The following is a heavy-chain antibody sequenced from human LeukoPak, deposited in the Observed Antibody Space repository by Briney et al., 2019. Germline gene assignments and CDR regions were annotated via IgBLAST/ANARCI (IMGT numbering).Heavy chain of an antibody. Sequence: ASVKVSCKASGYTFTSYGISWVRQAPGQGLEWMGWISAYNGNTNYAQKLQGRVTMTTDTSTSTAYMELRSLRSDDTAVYYCAKDLTPGSYYFVSVGAFDIWGQGTMATVSS. CDR1: GYTFTSYG. CDR3: AKDLTPGSYYFVSVGAFDI. V-gene: IGHV1-18*01. CDR2: ISAYNGNT. D-gene: IGHD1-26*01. J-gene: IGHJ3*02.